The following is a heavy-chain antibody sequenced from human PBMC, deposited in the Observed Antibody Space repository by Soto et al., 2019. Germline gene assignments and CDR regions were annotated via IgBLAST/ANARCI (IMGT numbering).Heavy chain of an antibody. Sequence: PSETLSLTCAVYGGSFSGYYCSWIRQPPGKGLEWIGEINHSGSTNYNPSLKSRVTISVDTSKNQFSLKLSSVTAADTAVYYCARVSIAAAGFYYYYGMDVWGQGTTVTVSS. CDR2: INHSGST. D-gene: IGHD6-13*01. CDR1: GGSFSGYY. J-gene: IGHJ6*02. V-gene: IGHV4-34*01. CDR3: ARVSIAAAGFYYYYGMDV.